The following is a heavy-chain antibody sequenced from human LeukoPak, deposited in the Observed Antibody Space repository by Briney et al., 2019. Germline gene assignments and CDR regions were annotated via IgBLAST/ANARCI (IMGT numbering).Heavy chain of an antibody. D-gene: IGHD3-16*01. V-gene: IGHV3-23*01. CDR2: ISGSGGST. Sequence: GGSLRLSCAASRLTFSNDAMSWVRRAPGKGLEWVSAISGSGGSTFYADSVKGRFTISRDNSKNTLYLQMNSLRADDTAVYYCAKVGGGFNPTLYFDFWGQGTLVTVSS. CDR1: RLTFSNDA. J-gene: IGHJ4*02. CDR3: AKVGGGFNPTLYFDF.